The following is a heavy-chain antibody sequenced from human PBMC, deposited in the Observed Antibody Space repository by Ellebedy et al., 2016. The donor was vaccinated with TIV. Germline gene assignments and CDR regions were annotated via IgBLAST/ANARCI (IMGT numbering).Heavy chain of an antibody. V-gene: IGHV4-59*01. D-gene: IGHD3-3*01. CDR1: GGSLTHYC. J-gene: IGHJ3*02. CDR2: IFYSRST. Sequence: MPGGSLRLFCSVSGGSLTHYCWICIRQPPVKGREWLGFIFYSRSTNYNPSLSSLVTISRDSSKNQFSLRLTSVTAADTAVYYCARNNITIFGETDAFDMWGQGTIVTVSS. CDR3: ARNNITIFGETDAFDM.